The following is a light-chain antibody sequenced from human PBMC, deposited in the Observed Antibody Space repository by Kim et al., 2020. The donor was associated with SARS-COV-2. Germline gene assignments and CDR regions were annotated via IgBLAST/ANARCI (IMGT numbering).Light chain of an antibody. CDR3: HQYASSPRT. V-gene: IGKV3-20*01. J-gene: IGKJ2*01. CDR2: GAS. CDR1: QSVSSNS. Sequence: EIVLTQSPGTLSLSPGERATLSCRASQSVSSNSLTWYQQKPGQAPRLLMYGASSRATGIPDRFSGSGSGTDFTLTISRLEPEDFAVYYCHQYASSPRTFGQGTKLEIK.